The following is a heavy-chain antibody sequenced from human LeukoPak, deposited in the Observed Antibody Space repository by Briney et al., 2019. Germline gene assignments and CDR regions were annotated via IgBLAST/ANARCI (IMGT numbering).Heavy chain of an antibody. Sequence: ASVKVSCKASGYMFTGSSMHWVRQAPGQGLEWMGWINPNGGGTNFAQQFQGRVTMTRDTSISTAYLDLSSLRSDDTALYYCAGGITGTDFWGQGTLVTVSS. CDR3: AGGITGTDF. D-gene: IGHD1-14*01. V-gene: IGHV1-2*02. CDR2: INPNGGGT. CDR1: GYMFTGSS. J-gene: IGHJ4*02.